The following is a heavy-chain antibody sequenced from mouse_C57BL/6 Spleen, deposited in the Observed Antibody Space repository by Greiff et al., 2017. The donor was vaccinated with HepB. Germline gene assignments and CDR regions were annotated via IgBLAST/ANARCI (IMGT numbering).Heavy chain of an antibody. D-gene: IGHD1-1*01. CDR1: GYAFSSYW. V-gene: IGHV1-80*01. CDR2: IYPGDGDT. J-gene: IGHJ2*01. CDR3: ASNYYGFYFDD. Sequence: QVQLQQSGAELVKPGASVKISRKASGYAFSSYWMNWVKQRPGKGLEWIGQIYPGDGDTNYNGKFKGKATLTADKSSSTAYMQLSSLTSEDSAVYFCASNYYGFYFDDWGQGTTLTVSS.